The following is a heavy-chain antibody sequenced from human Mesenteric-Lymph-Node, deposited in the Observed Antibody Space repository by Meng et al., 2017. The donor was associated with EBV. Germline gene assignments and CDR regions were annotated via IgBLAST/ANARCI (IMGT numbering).Heavy chain of an antibody. CDR2: IYSGGRT. D-gene: IGHD3-16*02. J-gene: IGHJ4*02. CDR1: GGSIRRSSYF. CDR3: ASLLIVFGGVIVDY. Sequence: QRRLRRAGQGRLSSTWTRSLTCTVSGGSIRRSSYFWGWIRQPPGKGLEWIGSIYSGGRTYYSPSLESRVTISVDTSKNQFSLKLNSVTAADTSVYFCASLLIVFGGVIVDYWGQGALVTVSS. V-gene: IGHV4-39*01.